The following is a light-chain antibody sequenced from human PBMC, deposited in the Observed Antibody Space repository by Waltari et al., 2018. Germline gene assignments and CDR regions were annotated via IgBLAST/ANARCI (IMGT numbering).Light chain of an antibody. CDR1: SSNIGRNY. Sequence: QSVLTQPPSASGPPGQRVTITCSGSSSNIGRNYVTWYQQLPGTAPKLLMYRDNQRPSGVPDRFSGSKSGTSASLAISGLQSEDEAEYYCAAWDDSLSGPVFGGGTKLTVL. CDR3: AAWDDSLSGPV. V-gene: IGLV1-47*01. J-gene: IGLJ3*02. CDR2: RDN.